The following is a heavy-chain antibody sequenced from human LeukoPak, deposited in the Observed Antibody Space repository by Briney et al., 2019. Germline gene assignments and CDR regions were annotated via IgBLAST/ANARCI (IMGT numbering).Heavy chain of an antibody. CDR2: ISSSSSYI. J-gene: IGHJ4*02. CDR1: GFTFSSYS. Sequence: PGGSLRLSCAASGFTFSSYSMNWVRQAPGKGLEWASSISSSSSYIYYADSVRGRFTISRDNAKNPLYLQMNSLRAEDTAVYYCARDLGYDPRGYFDYWGQGTLVTVSS. D-gene: IGHD5-12*01. V-gene: IGHV3-21*01. CDR3: ARDLGYDPRGYFDY.